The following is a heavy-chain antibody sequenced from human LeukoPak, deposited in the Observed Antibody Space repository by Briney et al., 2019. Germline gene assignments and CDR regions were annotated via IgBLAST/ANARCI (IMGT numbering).Heavy chain of an antibody. Sequence: ASVKVSCKASGYTFTNNDINWERQATGQGLEWLGWMNPNSGNTGYAQKFQGRVTMTSNTSINTAYMELSSLKSEDTAVYYCARGREYSSGPGFDYWAQGTLVTVSS. CDR3: ARGREYSSGPGFDY. CDR2: MNPNSGNT. J-gene: IGHJ4*02. D-gene: IGHD3-22*01. CDR1: GYTFTNND. V-gene: IGHV1-8*01.